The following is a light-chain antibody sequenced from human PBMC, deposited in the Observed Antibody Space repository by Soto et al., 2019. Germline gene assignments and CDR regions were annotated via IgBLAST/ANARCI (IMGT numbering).Light chain of an antibody. J-gene: IGKJ2*01. CDR3: QQYGTARYT. V-gene: IGKV3-20*01. Sequence: IVLTQSPAALSASPGERATLSCRASQTIRNSYLAWYQQKAEQPPRLLIYGASILSPGTPDRFSGSGSGTDFILTISRLEPEDSAIYYCQQYGTARYTFGQGTKLEIK. CDR1: QTIRNSY. CDR2: GAS.